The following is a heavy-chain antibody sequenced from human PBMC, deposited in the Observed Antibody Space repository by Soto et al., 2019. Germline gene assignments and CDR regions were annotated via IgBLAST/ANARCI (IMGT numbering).Heavy chain of an antibody. J-gene: IGHJ5*02. CDR3: APGGAPYGEGENCFDP. V-gene: IGHV3-30-3*01. Sequence: QVQLVESGGGVVQPGRSLRLSCAASGFTFSSYAMHWVRQAPGKGLEWVAVISYDGSNKYYADSVKGRFTISRDNSKNTLYLQMNILRAEDTAVYYCAPGGAPYGEGENCFDPWGQGTLVTVSS. CDR1: GFTFSSYA. D-gene: IGHD4-17*01. CDR2: ISYDGSNK.